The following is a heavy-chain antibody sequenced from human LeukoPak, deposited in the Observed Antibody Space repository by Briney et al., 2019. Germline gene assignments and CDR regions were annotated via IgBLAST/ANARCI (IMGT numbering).Heavy chain of an antibody. CDR1: RFTFSNYA. J-gene: IGHJ4*02. CDR3: AKSAYYDSSGFYREYYFDY. Sequence: GGSLRLSCAASRFTFSNYAMSWVRQAPGKGLEWVSTISGSGGSTYYADSVKGRFTISRDSSKNTLHLQMNSLRAEDTAVYYCAKSAYYDSSGFYREYYFDYWGQGTLVTVSS. CDR2: ISGSGGST. D-gene: IGHD3-22*01. V-gene: IGHV3-23*01.